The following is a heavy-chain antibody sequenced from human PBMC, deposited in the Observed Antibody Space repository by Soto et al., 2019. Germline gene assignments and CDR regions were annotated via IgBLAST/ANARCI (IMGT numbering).Heavy chain of an antibody. J-gene: IGHJ6*02. CDR2: IHYSGST. D-gene: IGHD2-2*01. Sequence: PSETLSLTCTVSGGSISSYYWSWIRQSPGKGLEWIGYIHYSGSTKSNPSLKSRVTISVDTSRNQVSLKLSSVTAADSAVYFCARARYQLLYPDYYGMEVWGQGTRVTVSS. V-gene: IGHV4-59*01. CDR1: GGSISSYY. CDR3: ARARYQLLYPDYYGMEV.